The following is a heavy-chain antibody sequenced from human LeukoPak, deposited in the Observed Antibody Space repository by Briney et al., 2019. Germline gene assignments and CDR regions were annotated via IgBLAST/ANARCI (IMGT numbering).Heavy chain of an antibody. Sequence: GGSLRLSCAASGFTFSSYSMNWVRQAPGKGLEWVSYISSSSSTIYYADSVKGRFTISRDNAKNSLYLQMNSLRAEDTAVYYCARGGGLWFDYWGREPWSPSPQ. CDR1: GFTFSSYS. V-gene: IGHV3-48*04. D-gene: IGHD4/OR15-4a*01. CDR3: ARGGGLWFDY. J-gene: IGHJ4*02. CDR2: ISSSSSTI.